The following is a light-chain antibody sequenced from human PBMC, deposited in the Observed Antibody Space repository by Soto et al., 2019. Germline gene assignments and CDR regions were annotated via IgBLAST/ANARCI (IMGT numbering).Light chain of an antibody. Sequence: EIVLTQSPGTLSLSPGERATLSCRASQSVSSSYLAWYQQKPGQAPRLLIYGASSRATGIPDRFGGSGSGTDFPLTISRLEPEDFAVYYCQQYGSSPPWTFGQGTKVEIK. V-gene: IGKV3-20*01. J-gene: IGKJ1*01. CDR3: QQYGSSPPWT. CDR1: QSVSSSY. CDR2: GAS.